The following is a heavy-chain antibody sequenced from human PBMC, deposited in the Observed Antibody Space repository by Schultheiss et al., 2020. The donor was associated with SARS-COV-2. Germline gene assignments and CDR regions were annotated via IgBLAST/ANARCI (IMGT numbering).Heavy chain of an antibody. CDR3: AKKGFFSGRADAFDI. V-gene: IGHV3-9*01. J-gene: IGHJ3*02. CDR1: GFTFDDYA. Sequence: GGSLRLSCAASGFTFDDYAMHWVRQAPGKGLEWVSGISWNSGSIGYADSVKGRFTISRDNAKNSLYLQMNSLRAEDTALYYCAKKGFFSGRADAFDIWGQGTMVTVSS. D-gene: IGHD6-19*01. CDR2: ISWNSGSI.